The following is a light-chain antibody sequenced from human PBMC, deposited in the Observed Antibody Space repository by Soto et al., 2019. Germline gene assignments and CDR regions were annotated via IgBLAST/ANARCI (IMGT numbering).Light chain of an antibody. Sequence: IVLTQSPATLSLSPGERATLSCRASQTVSSFLAWYQQKPGQAPRLLIYDSSNRAPGIPARFSVSGSGTDFTLTISSLEPEDFAVYYCQQRTNWPWTFGQGTKVEIE. V-gene: IGKV3-11*01. CDR2: DSS. CDR1: QTVSSF. CDR3: QQRTNWPWT. J-gene: IGKJ1*01.